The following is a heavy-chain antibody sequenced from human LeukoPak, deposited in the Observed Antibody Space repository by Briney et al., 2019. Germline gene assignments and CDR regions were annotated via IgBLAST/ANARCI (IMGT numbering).Heavy chain of an antibody. CDR3: ARNHYGDPPNDWYFDL. D-gene: IGHD4-17*01. CDR2: IYNTGST. V-gene: IGHV4-39*07. J-gene: IGHJ2*01. Sequence: SETLSLTCTVSGGSVNKNNFFWGWIRQPPGKGLDWIGNIYNTGSTYYNPSLKSRVTISMDTPKNQFSLKLSSVTAADTAVYYCARNHYGDPPNDWYFDLWGRGTLVTVSS. CDR1: GGSVNKNNFF.